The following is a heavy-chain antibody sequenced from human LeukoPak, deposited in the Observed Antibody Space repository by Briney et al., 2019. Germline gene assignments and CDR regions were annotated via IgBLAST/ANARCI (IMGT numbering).Heavy chain of an antibody. CDR3: AKGYTFHGVAHDSGHFDY. V-gene: IGHV3-9*03. D-gene: IGHD3-3*01. CDR1: GFTFGDYT. CDR2: ITWDGGNI. Sequence: PGGSLRLSCVTSGFTFGDYTMHWVRQVPGKGLEWLSGITWDGGNIAYADSVKGRFTISRDNAKSSLYLQMNSLRNEDMAFYFCAKGYTFHGVAHDSGHFDYWGQGTLVTVSS. J-gene: IGHJ4*02.